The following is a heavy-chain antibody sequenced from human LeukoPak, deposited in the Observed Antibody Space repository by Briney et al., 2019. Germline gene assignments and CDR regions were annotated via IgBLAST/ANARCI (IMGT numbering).Heavy chain of an antibody. Sequence: GESLKISCQGSGYSFTTYWIGWVRQMPGRGLECMGIIYPGDSDTRYSPSFQGQVTISADKSINTAYLQWSSLKASDTAMYYCARLGTYWSNYYFEYWGQGTLVTVSS. CDR1: GYSFTTYW. D-gene: IGHD3-10*01. V-gene: IGHV5-51*01. J-gene: IGHJ4*02. CDR2: IYPGDSDT. CDR3: ARLGTYWSNYYFEY.